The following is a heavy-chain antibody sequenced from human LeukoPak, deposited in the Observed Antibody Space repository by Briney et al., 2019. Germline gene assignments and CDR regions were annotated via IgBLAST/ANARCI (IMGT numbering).Heavy chain of an antibody. CDR3: ARVSGTIRVWPQPFGDGMDV. CDR2: ISGSGRST. Sequence: GGSLRLSCAASRFTFSSYVMSWVRQAPGKGLECVSAISGSGRSTYYADSVKGRFTISRDNSKNTLYLQMNSLRAEDTVVYYCARVSGTIRVWPQPFGDGMDVWGQGTTVTVSS. V-gene: IGHV3-23*01. D-gene: IGHD3-10*01. J-gene: IGHJ6*02. CDR1: RFTFSSYV.